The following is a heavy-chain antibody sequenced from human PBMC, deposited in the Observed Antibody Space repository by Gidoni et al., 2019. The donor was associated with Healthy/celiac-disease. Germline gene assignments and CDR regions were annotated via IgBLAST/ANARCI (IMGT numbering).Heavy chain of an antibody. CDR2: INPNSGGT. J-gene: IGHJ5*02. Sequence: QVQLVQSGAEVKKPGASVTVSCKASGYTFTGYYMHWVRQAPGQGLEWMGWINPNSGGTNYAQKFQGRVTMTRDTSISTAYMELSRLRSDDTAVYYCARDPVSYCSSTSCYPWFDPWGQGTLVTVSS. V-gene: IGHV1-2*02. D-gene: IGHD2-2*01. CDR3: ARDPVSYCSSTSCYPWFDP. CDR1: GYTFTGYY.